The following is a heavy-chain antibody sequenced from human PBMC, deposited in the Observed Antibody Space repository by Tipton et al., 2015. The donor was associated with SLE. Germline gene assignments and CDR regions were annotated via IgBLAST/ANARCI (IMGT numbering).Heavy chain of an antibody. CDR2: IYYSGST. CDR1: GGSISSSSYY. Sequence: LRLSCTVSGGSISSSSYYWSWIRQPPGKGLEWIGYIYYSGSTNYNPSLKSRVTISVDTSKNQFSLKLSSVTAADTAVYYCARVRGRGYVQHWGQGTLVTVSS. CDR3: ARVRGRGYVQH. D-gene: IGHD3-10*01. J-gene: IGHJ1*01. V-gene: IGHV4-61*01.